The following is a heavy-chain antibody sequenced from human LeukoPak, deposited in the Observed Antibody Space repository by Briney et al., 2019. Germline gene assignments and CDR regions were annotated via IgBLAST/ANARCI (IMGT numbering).Heavy chain of an antibody. CDR3: ARERYDFWSGYYIANYYYYYMDV. V-gene: IGHV3-7*01. D-gene: IGHD3-3*01. CDR1: GFTFSSYW. Sequence: SGGSLRLSCAASGFTFSSYWMSWVRQAPGKGLEWVANIKQDGSEKYYVDSVKGRFTISRDNAKNSLYLQMDSLRAEDTAVYYCARERYDFWSGYYIANYYYYYMDVWGKGTTVTVSS. CDR2: IKQDGSEK. J-gene: IGHJ6*03.